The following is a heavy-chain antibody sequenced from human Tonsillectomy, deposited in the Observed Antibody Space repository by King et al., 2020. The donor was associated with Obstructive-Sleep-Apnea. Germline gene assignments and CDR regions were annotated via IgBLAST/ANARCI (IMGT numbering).Heavy chain of an antibody. Sequence: VQLVESGGGVVQPGRSLRLSCAASGFTFSSYAMHWVRQAPGKGLEWVAVISYDGSNKYSADSVKGRFTISRDNSKNTLYLQMNSLRAEDTAVYYCARDHGPINPYYYYYYGMDVWGQGTTVTVSS. J-gene: IGHJ6*02. V-gene: IGHV3-30*04. CDR3: ARDHGPINPYYYYYYGMDV. D-gene: IGHD5-24*01. CDR1: GFTFSSYA. CDR2: ISYDGSNK.